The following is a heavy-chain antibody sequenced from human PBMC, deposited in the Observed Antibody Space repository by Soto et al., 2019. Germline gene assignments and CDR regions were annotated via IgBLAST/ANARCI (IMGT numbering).Heavy chain of an antibody. V-gene: IGHV3-23*01. D-gene: IGHD6-6*01. CDR3: AKDRTIASRTFDS. Sequence: PGGSLRFSCTASGFTFSDHGMHWVRQAPGKGLEWVASISGSVGSTFYADSVKGRFTISRDNYLNTLDLQMNSLRAEDTAVYYCAKDRTIASRTFDSWGQGALVTVSS. CDR2: ISGSVGST. CDR1: GFTFSDHG. J-gene: IGHJ4*02.